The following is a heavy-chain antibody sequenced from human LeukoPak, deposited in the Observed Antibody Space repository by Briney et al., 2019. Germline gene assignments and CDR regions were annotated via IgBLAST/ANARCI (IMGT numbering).Heavy chain of an antibody. CDR2: IYYSGST. V-gene: IGHV4-59*01. D-gene: IGHD3-10*01. CDR1: GGSISSYY. Sequence: PSETLSLTCSVSGGSISSYYWSWIRQPPGKGLEWIGYIYYSGSTNYNPSLKSRVTISVGTSKNQFSLKLSSVTAADTAVYYCARVLAGSYSNWFDPWGQGTLVTVSS. J-gene: IGHJ5*02. CDR3: ARVLAGSYSNWFDP.